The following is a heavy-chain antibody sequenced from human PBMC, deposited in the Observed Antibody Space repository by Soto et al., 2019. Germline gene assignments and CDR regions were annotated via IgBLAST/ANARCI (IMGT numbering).Heavy chain of an antibody. D-gene: IGHD3-10*01. CDR3: AKDLNRVVLLVYGRCDD. Sequence: QVQLVESGGAVVQPGRSLRLSCAASGFTFINHGIHWVRQAPGKGLEWLAVISYDGNKKFYADSVKGRFTISRDNSKSTVFLQLNNLRPEDTALYYCAKDLNRVVLLVYGRCDDCGQGTLVTVSS. V-gene: IGHV3-30*18. CDR1: GFTFINHG. CDR2: ISYDGNKK. J-gene: IGHJ4*02.